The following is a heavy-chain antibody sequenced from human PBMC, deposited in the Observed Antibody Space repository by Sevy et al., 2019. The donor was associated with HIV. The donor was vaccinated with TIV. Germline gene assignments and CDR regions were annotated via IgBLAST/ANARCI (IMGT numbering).Heavy chain of an antibody. Sequence: GGSLRLSCAASGFNFSPYGMHGVRQAPGKGLEWVSFIGHDGNKIFYADSVRGRFTVSRDNSNNILYLQMNSLSTEDTAVYYCVKVPHYDFFDYWGQGILVTVSS. CDR1: GFNFSPYG. D-gene: IGHD3-10*01. V-gene: IGHV3-30*02. CDR2: IGHDGNKI. J-gene: IGHJ4*02. CDR3: VKVPHYDFFDY.